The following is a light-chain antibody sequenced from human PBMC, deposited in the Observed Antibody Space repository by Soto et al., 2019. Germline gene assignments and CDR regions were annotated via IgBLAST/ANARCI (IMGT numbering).Light chain of an antibody. CDR3: LQDYNYPLT. CDR2: SAS. CDR1: RAINNY. V-gene: IGKV1-6*01. J-gene: IGKJ4*01. Sequence: IPMTQSPSSLSASVGDRVTLTCRTSRAINNYVNWYQHHPGRVPKLLISSASSLQSGVPSRFSGSGSGTDFTLTISSLQPEDFATYYCLQDYNYPLTFGGGTKVEIK.